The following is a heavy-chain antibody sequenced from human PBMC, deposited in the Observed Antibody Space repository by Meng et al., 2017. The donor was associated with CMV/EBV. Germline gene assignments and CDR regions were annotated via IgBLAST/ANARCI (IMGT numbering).Heavy chain of an antibody. CDR1: GRSLSSGAYP. V-gene: IGHV4-30-4*08. CDR3: ARAPHVLRFRNWFDP. CDR2: FYYRGSP. J-gene: IGHJ5*02. D-gene: IGHD3-3*01. Sequence: HVRLQRSGPGLLQPCQTLSLTWLVSGRSLSSGAYPCGGAREPPGNGLELVGDFYYRGSPYYNPSLNRRVTISVDTSKNQFSLKLSSLTAADTAVYYCARAPHVLRFRNWFDPWGQGTLVTVSS.